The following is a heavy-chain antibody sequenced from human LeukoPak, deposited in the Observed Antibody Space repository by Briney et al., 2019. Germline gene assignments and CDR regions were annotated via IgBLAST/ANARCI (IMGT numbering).Heavy chain of an antibody. V-gene: IGHV3-21*01. CDR1: GFIVSSNY. J-gene: IGHJ4*02. D-gene: IGHD5-18*01. CDR3: ARDNVDTAMADY. CDR2: ISSSSSYI. Sequence: PGGSLRLSCAASGFIVSSNYMSWVRQAPGKGLEWVSSISSSSSYIYYADSVKGRFTISRDNAKNSLYLQMNSLRAEDTAVYYCARDNVDTAMADYWGQGTLVTVSS.